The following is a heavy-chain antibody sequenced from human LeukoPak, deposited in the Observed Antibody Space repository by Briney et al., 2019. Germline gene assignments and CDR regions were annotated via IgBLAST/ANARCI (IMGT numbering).Heavy chain of an antibody. CDR2: IRSKAYGGTT. V-gene: IGHV3-49*03. Sequence: PGGSLRLSCTASGFTFGDYAMSWFRQAPGKGLEWVGFIRSKAYGGTTECAASVKGRFTISRDDSKSIAYLQMNSLKTEDTAVYYCTREAPFDILTGYWYYYGMDVWGQGTTVTVSS. J-gene: IGHJ6*02. CDR3: TREAPFDILTGYWYYYGMDV. CDR1: GFTFGDYA. D-gene: IGHD3-9*01.